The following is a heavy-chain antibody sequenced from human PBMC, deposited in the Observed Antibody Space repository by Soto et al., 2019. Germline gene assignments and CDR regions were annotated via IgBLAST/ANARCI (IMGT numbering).Heavy chain of an antibody. CDR1: GFTFSSYA. CDR3: ARLDSYAY. Sequence: PGGSLRLSCAASGFTFSSYAMHWVRQAPGKGLEWVAVISYDGSNKYYADSVKGRFTISRDNSKNTLYLQMNSLRAEDTAVYYCARLDSYAYWGQGTLVTVSS. D-gene: IGHD3-22*01. CDR2: ISYDGSNK. J-gene: IGHJ4*02. V-gene: IGHV3-30-3*01.